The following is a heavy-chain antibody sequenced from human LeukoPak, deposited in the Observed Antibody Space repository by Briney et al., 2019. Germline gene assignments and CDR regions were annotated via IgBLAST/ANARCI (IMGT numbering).Heavy chain of an antibody. CDR3: QGYCSGGSCYNYGMDV. Sequence: PSETLFLTCAVYGGSFSGYYWSWIRQPPGKGLEWIGEINHSGSTNYNPSLKSRVTISVDTSKNQFSLKLSSVTAADTAVYYCQGYCSGGSCYNYGMDVWGQGTTVTVSS. V-gene: IGHV4-34*01. CDR2: INHSGST. D-gene: IGHD2-15*01. J-gene: IGHJ6*02. CDR1: GGSFSGYY.